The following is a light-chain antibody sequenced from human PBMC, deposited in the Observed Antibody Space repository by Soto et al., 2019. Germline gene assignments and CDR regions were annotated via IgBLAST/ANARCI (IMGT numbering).Light chain of an antibody. Sequence: EIVLTPSPGTLSLSSAAGSILSCIASQSVRNRFLAWYQQKPGQAPRLLIYGASSRATGIPDRFSGSGSGTDFTLTITRLEPEDFAVYHCPQYGSSPLTCGGGTKVDIK. V-gene: IGKV3-20*01. J-gene: IGKJ4*01. CDR2: GAS. CDR3: PQYGSSPLT. CDR1: QSVRNRF.